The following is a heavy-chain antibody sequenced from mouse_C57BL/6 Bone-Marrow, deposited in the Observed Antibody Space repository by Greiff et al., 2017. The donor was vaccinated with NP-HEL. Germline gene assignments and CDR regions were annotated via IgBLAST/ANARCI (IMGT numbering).Heavy chain of an antibody. CDR1: GYAFSSSW. D-gene: IGHD1-1*01. CDR3: ARFLSGSGFAY. J-gene: IGHJ3*01. V-gene: IGHV1-82*01. Sequence: VQLQQSGPELVKPGASVKISCKASGYAFSSSWMNWVKQRPGKGLEWIGRIYPGDGDTNYNGKFKGKATLTADKSSSTAYMQHSSLTSGDSAVYFCARFLSGSGFAYWGQGTLVTVSA. CDR2: IYPGDGDT.